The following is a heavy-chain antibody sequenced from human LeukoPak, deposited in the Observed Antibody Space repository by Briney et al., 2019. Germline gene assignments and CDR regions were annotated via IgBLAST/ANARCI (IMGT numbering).Heavy chain of an antibody. CDR2: IKQDGSEK. J-gene: IGHJ4*02. Sequence: GGSLRLSCAASGFTFSSYAMSWVRQAPGKGLEWVANIKQDGSEKYYVDSVKGRFTISRDNAKNSLYLQMNSLRAEDTAVYYCARRGYCTNGVCYTPFDYWGQGTLVTVSS. CDR1: GFTFSSYA. D-gene: IGHD2-8*01. V-gene: IGHV3-7*01. CDR3: ARRGYCTNGVCYTPFDY.